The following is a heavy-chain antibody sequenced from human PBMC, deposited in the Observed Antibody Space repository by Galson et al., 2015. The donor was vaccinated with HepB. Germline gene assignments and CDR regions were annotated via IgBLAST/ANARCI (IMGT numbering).Heavy chain of an antibody. CDR2: ISYDGSNK. CDR1: GFTFSSYG. V-gene: IGHV3-30*18. CDR3: AKDGATYYDFWSGYMNIPDI. J-gene: IGHJ3*02. Sequence: SLRLSCAASGFTFSSYGMHWVRQAPGKGLEWVAVISYDGSNKYYAESVKGRFTISRDNSKNTLYLQMNSLRAEDTAVYYCAKDGATYYDFWSGYMNIPDIWGQGTMVTVSS. D-gene: IGHD3-3*01.